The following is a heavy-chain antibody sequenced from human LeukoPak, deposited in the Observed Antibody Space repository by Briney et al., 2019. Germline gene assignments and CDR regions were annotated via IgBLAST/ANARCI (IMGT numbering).Heavy chain of an antibody. Sequence: ASVKVSCKASGGTFSSYAISWVRQAPGQRLEWMGGIIPIFGTANYAQKFQGRVTITADESTSTAYMELSSLRSEDTAVYYCARGARSGFTNWFDPWGQGTLVTVSS. J-gene: IGHJ5*02. CDR3: ARGARSGFTNWFDP. D-gene: IGHD5-12*01. CDR2: IIPIFGTA. V-gene: IGHV1-69*13. CDR1: GGTFSSYA.